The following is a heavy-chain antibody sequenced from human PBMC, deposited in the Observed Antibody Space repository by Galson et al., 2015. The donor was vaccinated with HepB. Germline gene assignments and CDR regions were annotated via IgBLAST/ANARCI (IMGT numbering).Heavy chain of an antibody. Sequence: SLRLSCAASGFTFNNYGMHWVRQAPGKGLEWVALISYDGSIRYYADFVKGRFTISRDNSKNTLFLQMDSLRAVDTAIFYCARQYCSGGSCYHYYGMDVWGQGTTVTVSS. J-gene: IGHJ6*02. CDR1: GFTFNNYG. D-gene: IGHD2-15*01. CDR3: ARQYCSGGSCYHYYGMDV. V-gene: IGHV3-33*01. CDR2: ISYDGSIR.